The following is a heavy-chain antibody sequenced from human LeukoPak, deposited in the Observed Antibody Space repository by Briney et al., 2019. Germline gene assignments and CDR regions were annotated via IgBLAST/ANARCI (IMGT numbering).Heavy chain of an antibody. CDR2: IKSKADGETT. CDR1: RFTFSNAW. D-gene: IGHD4/OR15-4a*01. Sequence: GGSLRLSCAASRFTFSNAWMNWVRQASGKGLEWVGRIKSKADGETTDYAAPVKGRFTISRDDSNNMVYLQMNSLKIEDTAVYYCAIDEPNYAPYDFDYWGQGTLVTVSS. CDR3: AIDEPNYAPYDFDY. J-gene: IGHJ4*02. V-gene: IGHV3-15*01.